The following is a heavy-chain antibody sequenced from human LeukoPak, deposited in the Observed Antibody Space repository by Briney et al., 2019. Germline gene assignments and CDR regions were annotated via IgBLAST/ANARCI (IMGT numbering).Heavy chain of an antibody. CDR2: ISSSGSTI. D-gene: IGHD5-18*01. Sequence: GGSLRLSCAASGFTFSSYEMNWVRQAPGKGLEWVSYISSSGSTIYYADSVKGRFTISRDNAKNSLYLQMNSLRAEDTAVYYCARSGAMARYYYYYMDVWGKGTTVTISS. J-gene: IGHJ6*03. CDR1: GFTFSSYE. V-gene: IGHV3-48*03. CDR3: ARSGAMARYYYYYMDV.